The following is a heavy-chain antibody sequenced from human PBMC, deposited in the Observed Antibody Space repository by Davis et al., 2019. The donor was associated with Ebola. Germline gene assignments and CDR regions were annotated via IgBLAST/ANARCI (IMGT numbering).Heavy chain of an antibody. Sequence: GGSLRLSCAASGFTFSSNSMNWVRQAPGKGLEWVSFISSSSNYIYYADSVKGRFTVSRDNAKNSLYLQMNSLRAEDTAVYYCAREAKGLDYWGQGTLVTVSS. V-gene: IGHV3-21*04. CDR3: AREAKGLDY. J-gene: IGHJ4*02. CDR1: GFTFSSNS. CDR2: ISSSSNYI.